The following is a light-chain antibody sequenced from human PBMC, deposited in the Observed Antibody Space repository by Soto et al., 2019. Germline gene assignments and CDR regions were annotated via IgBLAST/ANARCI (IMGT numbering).Light chain of an antibody. Sequence: SYELTQPPSVSVAPGQTARITCGGNNIGSKSVHWYQQKPGQSPVLVIYQDSKRPSGIPERFSGSNSGNTATLTISGTQAMDEADYYCQAWDSSTVVFGGGTQLTVL. CDR2: QDS. J-gene: IGLJ2*01. CDR1: NIGSKS. CDR3: QAWDSSTVV. V-gene: IGLV3-9*01.